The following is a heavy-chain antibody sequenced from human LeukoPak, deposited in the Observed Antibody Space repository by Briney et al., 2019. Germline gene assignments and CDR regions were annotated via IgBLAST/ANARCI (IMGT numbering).Heavy chain of an antibody. D-gene: IGHD3-3*01. CDR2: IHPSGTT. V-gene: IGHV4-34*01. CDR1: GGSFSHNY. J-gene: IGHJ4*02. Sequence: PSETLSLTCTVYGGSFSHNYWHWIRQPPGKGLEWIGEIHPSGTTTYNPSLESRVSISVDTPNNQFSLRVTSVTAADTAIYYCARGDDSAKLGYWGRETLVTVSS. CDR3: ARGDDSAKLGY.